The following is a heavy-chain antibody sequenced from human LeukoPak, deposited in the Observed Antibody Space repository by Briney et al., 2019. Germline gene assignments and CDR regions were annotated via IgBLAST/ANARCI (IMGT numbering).Heavy chain of an antibody. J-gene: IGHJ4*02. Sequence: SESLSLTCTVSGYSICNDYYWGWIRQPPGKGLEWIGSIYHSGSAYYNPSLKSRVTISIDTSKNQFSLKLSSVTAADTAVYYCARDGTVIVVGPFDYWGQGTLVTVSS. CDR2: IYHSGSA. V-gene: IGHV4-38-2*02. D-gene: IGHD3-22*01. CDR1: GYSICNDYY. CDR3: ARDGTVIVVGPFDY.